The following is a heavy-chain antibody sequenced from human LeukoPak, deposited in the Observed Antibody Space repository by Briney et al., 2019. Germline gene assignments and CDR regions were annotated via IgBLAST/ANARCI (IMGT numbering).Heavy chain of an antibody. J-gene: IGHJ4*02. D-gene: IGHD6-13*01. CDR2: ISGSGDST. V-gene: IGHV3-23*01. CDR3: AKRAAAEIDY. CDR1: GFTFSSYA. Sequence: GGSLRLSCAASGFTFSSYAMSWVRQAPGKGLEWVSDISGSGDSTYYADSVKGRFTIPRDNSKNTLYLQMNSLRAEDTAVYYCAKRAAAEIDYWGQGTLVTVSS.